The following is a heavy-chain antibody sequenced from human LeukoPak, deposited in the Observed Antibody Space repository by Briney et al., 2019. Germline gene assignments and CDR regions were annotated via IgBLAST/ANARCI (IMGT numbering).Heavy chain of an antibody. V-gene: IGHV7-4-1*02. CDR1: GYTFTSYD. J-gene: IGHJ6*02. Sequence: ASVKVSCKASGYTFTSYDINWVRQATGQGLEWMGWINTGTGNPTYAQGFTGQFVFSFDTSVSTAYLQISSLKAEDTALYYCARGRGYSYGYYHYFGMDVWGQGTTVTVSS. CDR3: ARGRGYSYGYYHYFGMDV. CDR2: INTGTGNP. D-gene: IGHD5-18*01.